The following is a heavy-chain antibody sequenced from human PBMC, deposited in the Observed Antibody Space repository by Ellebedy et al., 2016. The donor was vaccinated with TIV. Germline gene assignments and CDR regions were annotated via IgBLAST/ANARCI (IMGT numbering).Heavy chain of an antibody. CDR3: DRDPVWPRPPGVFDY. CDR2: ITSSSTYI. CDR1: GFTFSSYS. D-gene: IGHD2-8*01. J-gene: IGHJ4*02. Sequence: GESLKISCAASGFTFSSYSMNWVRQAPGKGLEWFSSITSSSTYIYYADPVKGRFTISRDNAKNSLYLKMNSLRAEDTAVYYCDRDPVWPRPPGVFDYWGQGTLVTVSS. V-gene: IGHV3-21*01.